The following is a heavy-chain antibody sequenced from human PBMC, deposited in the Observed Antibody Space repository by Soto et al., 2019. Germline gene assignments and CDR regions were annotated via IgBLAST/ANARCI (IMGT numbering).Heavy chain of an antibody. CDR2: INAGNGNT. CDR3: ARDVKVAGRGFDY. CDR1: GYTFTSYA. V-gene: IGHV1-3*01. Sequence: ASVKVSCKASGYTFTSYAMHWVRQAPGQRLEWMGWINAGNGNTKYSQKFQGRVTITRDTSASTAYMELSSLRSEDTAVYYCARDVKVAGRGFDYWGKGTLVTVSS. J-gene: IGHJ4*02. D-gene: IGHD6-19*01.